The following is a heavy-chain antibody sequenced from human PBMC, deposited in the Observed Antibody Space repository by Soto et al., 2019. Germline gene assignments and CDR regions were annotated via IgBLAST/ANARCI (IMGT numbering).Heavy chain of an antibody. CDR2: MNPNSGNT. J-gene: IGHJ3*02. D-gene: IGHD3-3*01. CDR1: GYTFTSYD. CDR3: ARGIRDYDFWSGYPNDAFDI. Sequence: RASVKVSCKASGYTFTSYDINWVRQATGQGLEWMGWMNPNSGNTGYAQKFQGRVTMTRNTSISTAYMELSSLRSEDTAVYYCARGIRDYDFWSGYPNDAFDIWGQGTMVTVSS. V-gene: IGHV1-8*01.